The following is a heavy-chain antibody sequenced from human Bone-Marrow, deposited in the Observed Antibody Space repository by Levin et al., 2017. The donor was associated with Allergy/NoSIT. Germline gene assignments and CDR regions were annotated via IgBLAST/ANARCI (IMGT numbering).Heavy chain of an antibody. CDR2: ISGAAGNT. CDR3: AKTCGGSCRWPDY. J-gene: IGHJ4*02. Sequence: PGGSLRLSCAASGFTFSSYAMSWVRQAPGNGLEWVSTISGAAGNTYYADSVKGRFSISRDDSKNTLHLQMNSLRAEDTAVYYCAKTCGGSCRWPDYWGQGTLVTVSS. D-gene: IGHD2-15*01. CDR1: GFTFSSYA. V-gene: IGHV3-23*01.